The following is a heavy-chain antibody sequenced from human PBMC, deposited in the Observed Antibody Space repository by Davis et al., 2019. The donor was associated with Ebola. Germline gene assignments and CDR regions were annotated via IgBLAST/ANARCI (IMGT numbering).Heavy chain of an antibody. Sequence: PGGSLRLSCAASGFTFSGSAMHWVRQASGKGLEWVGRIRSKANSYATAYAASVKGRFTISRDDSKNTAYLQMNSLKTEDTAVYYCAREDAYQLLFNWGQGTLVTVSS. J-gene: IGHJ4*02. CDR1: GFTFSGSA. D-gene: IGHD2-2*01. CDR2: IRSKANSYAT. CDR3: AREDAYQLLFN. V-gene: IGHV3-73*01.